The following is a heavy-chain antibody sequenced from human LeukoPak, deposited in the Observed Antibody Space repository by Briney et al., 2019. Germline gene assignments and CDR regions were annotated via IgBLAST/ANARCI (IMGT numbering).Heavy chain of an antibody. Sequence: GESLKISCKGSGYSFTSYWIGWVRQMPGKGLEWMEIIYPGDSDTRYSPSFQGQVTISADKSISTAYLQWSSLKASDTAMYYCASTYYYDSSGYSPFDYWGQGTLVTVSS. V-gene: IGHV5-51*01. D-gene: IGHD3-22*01. CDR1: GYSFTSYW. CDR2: IYPGDSDT. J-gene: IGHJ4*02. CDR3: ASTYYYDSSGYSPFDY.